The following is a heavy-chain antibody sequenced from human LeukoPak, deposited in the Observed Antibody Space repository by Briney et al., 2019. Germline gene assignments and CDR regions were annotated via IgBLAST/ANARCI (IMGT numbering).Heavy chain of an antibody. J-gene: IGHJ4*02. D-gene: IGHD3-16*02. CDR2: ISSSGSTI. Sequence: PGGSLRLFCAASGFTFSSYEMNWVRQAPGKGLEWVSYISSSGSTIYYADSVKGRFTISRDNAKNSLYLQMNSLRAEDTAVYYCASGVVNDYVWGSYRSFDYWGQGTLVTVSS. CDR1: GFTFSSYE. V-gene: IGHV3-48*03. CDR3: ASGVVNDYVWGSYRSFDY.